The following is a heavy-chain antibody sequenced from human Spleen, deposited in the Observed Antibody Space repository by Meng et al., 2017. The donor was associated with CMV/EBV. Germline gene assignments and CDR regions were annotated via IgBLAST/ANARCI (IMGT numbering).Heavy chain of an antibody. CDR1: GFIFSTYS. Sequence: GESLKISYAASGFIFSTYSINWVRQAPGKGLEWVSSISSSSSYIFYSDSVKGRFTISRDNAKNSLYLQMNSLRAEDTAVYYCARDKTPGYGMDVWGQGTTVTVSS. CDR3: ARDKTPGYGMDV. J-gene: IGHJ6*02. V-gene: IGHV3-21*06. CDR2: ISSSSSYI.